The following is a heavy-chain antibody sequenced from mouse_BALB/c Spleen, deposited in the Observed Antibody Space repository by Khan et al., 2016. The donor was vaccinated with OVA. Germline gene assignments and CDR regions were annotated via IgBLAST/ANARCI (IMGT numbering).Heavy chain of an antibody. J-gene: IGHJ4*01. Sequence: EVQLQESGPGLVNPSQSLSLTCTVTGYSITSDYAWNWIRQFPGNKLEWMGYINYSGSTNYNPALNSRISITRDTSKNQFFLQLNSVTTEDTATYYCARDGSRYNYAMDYWGQGTSVTVSS. CDR2: INYSGST. D-gene: IGHD2-3*01. CDR1: GYSITSDYA. V-gene: IGHV3-2*02. CDR3: ARDGSRYNYAMDY.